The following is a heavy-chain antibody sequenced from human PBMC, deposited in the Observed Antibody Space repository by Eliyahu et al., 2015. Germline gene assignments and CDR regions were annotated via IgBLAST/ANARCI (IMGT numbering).Heavy chain of an antibody. D-gene: IGHD1-26*01. CDR2: SENEXNSYSA. J-gene: IGHJ4*02. V-gene: IGHV3-72*01. CDR3: VREGYYDASGLDY. Sequence: EVQLVESGGGLVQPGGSLRLSCAVSGFSFXVHYMDWVRQAPGKGLEWXGXSENEXNSYSAHYAASVKGRFSISRDDSKNLLYLQMNSLKIEDTAVYYCVREGYYDASGLDYWGQGTLVTVSS. CDR1: GFSFXVHY.